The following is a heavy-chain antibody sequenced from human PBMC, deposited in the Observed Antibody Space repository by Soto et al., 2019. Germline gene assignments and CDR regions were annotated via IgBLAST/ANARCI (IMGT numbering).Heavy chain of an antibody. CDR2: IIPIFGTA. V-gene: IGHV1-69*12. CDR3: ASWSNIAALLWFGEPRNWFAP. Sequence: QVQLVQSGAEVKKPGSSVKVSCKASGGTFSSYAISWVRQAPGQGLEWMGGIIPIFGTANYAQKFQGRVTITADESTSTAYMELSSLRSEDTAVYYCASWSNIAALLWFGEPRNWFAPWGQGTLVTVSA. D-gene: IGHD3-10*01. CDR1: GGTFSSYA. J-gene: IGHJ5*02.